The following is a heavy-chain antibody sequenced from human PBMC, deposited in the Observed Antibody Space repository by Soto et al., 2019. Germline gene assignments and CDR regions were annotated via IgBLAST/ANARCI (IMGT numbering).Heavy chain of an antibody. CDR2: ISGSGGST. Sequence: PGGSLRLSCAASGFTFSNYAVSWVRQAPGKGLEWVSTISGSGGSTYYADSVKGRFTISRDNSKNTLYLQMNSLRAEDTAVYYCAKDLVWSGSPHGDAFDIWGQGTMVTVSS. CDR1: GFTFSNYA. CDR3: AKDLVWSGSPHGDAFDI. V-gene: IGHV3-23*01. J-gene: IGHJ3*02. D-gene: IGHD1-26*01.